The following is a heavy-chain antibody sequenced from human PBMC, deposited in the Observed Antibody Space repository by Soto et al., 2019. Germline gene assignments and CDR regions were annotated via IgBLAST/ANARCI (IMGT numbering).Heavy chain of an antibody. Sequence: SETLSLTCTVSGGSISSGGYYWSWVRQHPGKGLEWIGYIYYSGSTYYNPSLKSRVTISVDTSKNQFSLKLSSVTAADTAVYDCARGRSVPQGLDYWGQGTLVPVSS. CDR3: ARGRSVPQGLDY. V-gene: IGHV4-31*03. D-gene: IGHD6-6*01. J-gene: IGHJ4*02. CDR2: IYYSGST. CDR1: GGSISSGGYY.